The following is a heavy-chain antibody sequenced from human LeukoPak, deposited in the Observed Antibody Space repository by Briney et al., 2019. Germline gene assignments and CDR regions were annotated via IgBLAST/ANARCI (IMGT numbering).Heavy chain of an antibody. D-gene: IGHD3-22*01. V-gene: IGHV3-30*04. CDR3: ARHYDSNSYGPGY. J-gene: IGHJ4*02. Sequence: PGGSLRLSCAASGFTFSSYAMHWVRQAPGKGLEWVAFISYDGSNKYYADSVKGRFTISRDNSKNTLFLQMNSLRAEDTAVYYCARHYDSNSYGPGYWGQGTLVTVSS. CDR1: GFTFSSYA. CDR2: ISYDGSNK.